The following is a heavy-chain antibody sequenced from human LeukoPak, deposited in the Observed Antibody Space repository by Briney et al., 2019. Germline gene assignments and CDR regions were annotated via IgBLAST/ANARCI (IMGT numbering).Heavy chain of an antibody. CDR2: ISYDGGNR. CDR3: ARDRYNWNDGRRSVFDY. V-gene: IGHV3-30-3*01. D-gene: IGHD1-1*01. Sequence: SGGSLRLSCAASGFTFSSYAMHWVRQAPGKGLEGVEVISYDGGNRYYADSVKGRFTISRDNSKNTLYLQTNSLRGEDTAVYYCARDRYNWNDGRRSVFDYWGQGTLVTVSS. CDR1: GFTFSSYA. J-gene: IGHJ4*02.